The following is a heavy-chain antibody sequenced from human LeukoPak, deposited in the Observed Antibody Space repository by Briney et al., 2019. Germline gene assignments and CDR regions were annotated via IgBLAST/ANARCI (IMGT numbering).Heavy chain of an antibody. D-gene: IGHD6-13*01. CDR3: ARVKYRSSWYEGDWFDP. Sequence: SQTLSLTCTVSGGSISSSNYYWSWIRQPAGKGLEWIGRICTSGTTNYNPSLKSRVTISIDTSKNQFSLKLSSVTAADTAVYYCARVKYRSSWYEGDWFDPWGQGTLVTVSS. V-gene: IGHV4-61*02. CDR1: GGSISSSNYY. J-gene: IGHJ5*02. CDR2: ICTSGTT.